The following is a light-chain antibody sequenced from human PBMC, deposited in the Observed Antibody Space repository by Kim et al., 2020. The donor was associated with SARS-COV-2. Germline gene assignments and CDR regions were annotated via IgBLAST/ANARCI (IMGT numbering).Light chain of an antibody. V-gene: IGKV3-11*01. Sequence: SPRERAPLSCGSSQSISNYLAWYQQKPGQAPRLLIYDASNRATGIPARFSGSGSGTDFTLTISSLEPEDFAVYYCQQRVNWPPLTFGGGTKVDIK. CDR2: DAS. J-gene: IGKJ4*01. CDR3: QQRVNWPPLT. CDR1: QSISNY.